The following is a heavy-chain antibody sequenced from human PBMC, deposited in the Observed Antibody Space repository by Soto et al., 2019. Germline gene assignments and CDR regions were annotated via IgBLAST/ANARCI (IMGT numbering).Heavy chain of an antibody. CDR2: ISYDGSNK. D-gene: IGHD6-13*01. Sequence: QVQLVESGGGVVQPVRSLRLSCAASGFTFSSYGMHWVRQAPGKGLEWVAVISYDGSNKYYADSVKGRFTISRDNSKNTLYLQMNSLRAEDTAVYYCAKDRPPSLDSSSWSPTWFDPWGQGTLVTVSS. CDR3: AKDRPPSLDSSSWSPTWFDP. V-gene: IGHV3-30*18. CDR1: GFTFSSYG. J-gene: IGHJ5*02.